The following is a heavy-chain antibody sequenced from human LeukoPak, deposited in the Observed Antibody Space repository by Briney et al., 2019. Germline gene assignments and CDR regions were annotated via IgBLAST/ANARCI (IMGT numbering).Heavy chain of an antibody. CDR3: ARDCSGGSCYFISPGFGY. D-gene: IGHD2-15*01. J-gene: IGHJ4*02. CDR1: GFTFSSYW. Sequence: GGSLRLSCAASGFTFSSYWMHWVRQAPGKGLVWVSRINSDGSRTSYADSVKGRFTISRDNAKNSLYLQMNSLRAEDTAVYYCARDCSGGSCYFISPGFGYWGQGTLVTVSS. CDR2: INSDGSRT. V-gene: IGHV3-74*01.